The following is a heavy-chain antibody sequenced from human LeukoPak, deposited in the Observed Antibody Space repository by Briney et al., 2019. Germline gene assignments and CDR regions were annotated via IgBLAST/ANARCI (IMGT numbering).Heavy chain of an antibody. V-gene: IGHV4-59*08. CDR1: GGSISPYY. J-gene: IGHJ4*02. Sequence: SSETLSLTCTVSGGSISPYYWSWIRQPPGKDREWIAFIFYSGSTHYNPSLTSRVTISVDTSENQFSLKLTSVTAADTAVYYCARHSVASPHYFDYWGQGALVTVSS. CDR3: ARHSVASPHYFDY. CDR2: IFYSGST. D-gene: IGHD5/OR15-5a*01.